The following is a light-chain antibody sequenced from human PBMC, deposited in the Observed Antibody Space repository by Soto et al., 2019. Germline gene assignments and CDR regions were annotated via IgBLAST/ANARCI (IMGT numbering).Light chain of an antibody. J-gene: IGKJ3*01. CDR3: QQYGTSPFT. CDR2: GAS. V-gene: IGKV3-20*01. CDR1: QTVNNNY. Sequence: EIVLTQSPGTLSWSPGERATLSCRASQTVNNNYLTWYQQTPGQAPRLLIYGASSRATGIPDKFGASGSGTDFTLTISRLEPEDIAVYYCQQYGTSPFTFGPGTKVDI.